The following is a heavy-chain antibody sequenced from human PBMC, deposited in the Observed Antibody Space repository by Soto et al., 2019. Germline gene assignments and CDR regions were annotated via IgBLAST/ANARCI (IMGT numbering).Heavy chain of an antibody. V-gene: IGHV1-18*04. CDR2: INPYNGDT. CDR1: GYTFHIYD. D-gene: IGHD1-1*01. J-gene: IGHJ4*02. Sequence: ASGKVSCKSSGYTFHIYDITWVRQAPGQGLEWVGWINPYNGDTKYAQRLQGRLTMTTDTSTTTAYMELKSLRSDDTAVYYCARQRDRYDRSLDYWGQGTLVTVSS. CDR3: ARQRDRYDRSLDY.